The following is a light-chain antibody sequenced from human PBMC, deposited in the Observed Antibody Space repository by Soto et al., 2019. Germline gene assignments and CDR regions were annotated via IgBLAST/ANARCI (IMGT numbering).Light chain of an antibody. CDR3: QQSYGIPLT. V-gene: IGKV1-39*01. CDR2: TVS. CDR1: QSMATL. Sequence: DIQMTQSPASLAASVGARITITFRASQSMATLLNWYQQRPGRAPNIMIYTVSRLESGVPSRFSGSGSGTLFTLTISSLQPEDFATYYCQQSYGIPLTFGGGTRVEIK. J-gene: IGKJ4*01.